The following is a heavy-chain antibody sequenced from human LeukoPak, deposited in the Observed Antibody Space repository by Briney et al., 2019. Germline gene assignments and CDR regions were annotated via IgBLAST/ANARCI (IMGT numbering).Heavy chain of an antibody. CDR3: ARGSVAGT. CDR2: IKGDGIST. CDR1: GFTFSSYG. V-gene: IGHV3-74*01. D-gene: IGHD6-19*01. Sequence: QPGGSLRLSCAASGFTFSSYGMHWVRHAPGQGLVWVSRIKGDGISTNYADSVKGRFTISRDNAKNSLYLQMNSLRAEDTAAYYCARGSVAGTGGQGTLVTVSS. J-gene: IGHJ4*02.